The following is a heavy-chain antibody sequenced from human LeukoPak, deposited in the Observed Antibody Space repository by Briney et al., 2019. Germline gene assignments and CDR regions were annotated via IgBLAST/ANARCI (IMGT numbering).Heavy chain of an antibody. CDR3: ARVGGYDSSGYDY. D-gene: IGHD3-22*01. J-gene: IGHJ4*02. CDR2: INHSGST. CDR1: GGSFSGYY. Sequence: SETLSLTCAVYGGSFSGYYWSWIRQPPGKGLEWIGEINHSGSTNYNPSLKSRVTISVDTSKNQFSLKLSSVTAADTAVYYCARVGGYDSSGYDYWGQGTLVTVSS. V-gene: IGHV4-34*01.